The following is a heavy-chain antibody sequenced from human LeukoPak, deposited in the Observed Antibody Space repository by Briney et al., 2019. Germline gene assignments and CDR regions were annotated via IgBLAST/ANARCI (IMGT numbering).Heavy chain of an antibody. D-gene: IGHD2-15*01. CDR1: GYTFTSYG. J-gene: IGHJ5*02. CDR3: ARVGLVVAATHNWFDP. CDR2: ISAYNGST. V-gene: IGHV1-18*01. Sequence: ASVKVSCKASGYTFTSYGISWVRQAPGQGLEWMGWISAYNGSTNYAQKLQGRVTMTTDTSTSTAYMELRSLRSDDTAVYYCARVGLVVAATHNWFDPWGQGTLVTVSS.